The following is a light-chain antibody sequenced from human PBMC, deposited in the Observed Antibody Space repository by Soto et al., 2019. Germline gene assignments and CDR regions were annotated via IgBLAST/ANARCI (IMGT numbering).Light chain of an antibody. CDR1: QSVSSN. V-gene: IGKV3-20*01. CDR3: QQYGSSPPLT. CDR2: GAS. J-gene: IGKJ4*01. Sequence: EIVLTQSPGTLSVSPGERATLSCRASQSVSSNLAWYQRKPGQAPRLLIYGASTRATGIPARFSGSGSGTDFTLTISRLEPEDFAVYYCQQYGSSPPLTFGGGTKVDIK.